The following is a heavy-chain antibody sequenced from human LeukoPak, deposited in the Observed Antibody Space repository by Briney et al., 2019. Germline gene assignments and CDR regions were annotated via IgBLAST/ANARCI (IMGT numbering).Heavy chain of an antibody. V-gene: IGHV1-69*05. CDR1: GGTFSSYA. Sequence: SVKVSCTASGGTFSSYAISWVRQAPGQGLEWMGGIIPIFGTANYAQKFQGRVTITTDESTSTAYMELSSLRPEDTAVYYCARELRFLEWPPAFDIWGQGTMVTVSS. D-gene: IGHD3-3*01. CDR3: ARELRFLEWPPAFDI. J-gene: IGHJ3*02. CDR2: IIPIFGTA.